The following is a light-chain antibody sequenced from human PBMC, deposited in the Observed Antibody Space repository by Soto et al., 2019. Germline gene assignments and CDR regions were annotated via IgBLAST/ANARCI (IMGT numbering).Light chain of an antibody. Sequence: EIVLTQSPGTLSLSPGERATLSCRASQSVSSSYLAWFQQKPGQAPRLLIYGASSRATGIPDRFTGSGSGTDFTLTISRLEPEDFVVYYCQQYGTSPFTFGPGTKVDSK. CDR3: QQYGTSPFT. V-gene: IGKV3-20*01. CDR2: GAS. CDR1: QSVSSSY. J-gene: IGKJ3*01.